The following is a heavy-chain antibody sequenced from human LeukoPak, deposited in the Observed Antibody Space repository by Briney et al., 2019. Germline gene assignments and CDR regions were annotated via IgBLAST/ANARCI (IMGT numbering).Heavy chain of an antibody. D-gene: IGHD6-19*01. CDR1: GGSISSYY. J-gene: IGHJ4*02. CDR2: IYYIGST. V-gene: IGHV4-59*01. CDR3: ARDLDSSGWYGY. Sequence: KPSETLSLTCTVSGGSISSYYWSWIRQPPGKGLEWIGYIYYIGSTNYNPSLKSRVTVSVDTSKNQFSLKLSSVTAADTAVYYCARDLDSSGWYGYWGQGTLVTVSP.